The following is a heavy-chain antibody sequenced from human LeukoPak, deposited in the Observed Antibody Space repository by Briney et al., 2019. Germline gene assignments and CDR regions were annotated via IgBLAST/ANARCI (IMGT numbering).Heavy chain of an antibody. CDR1: GGTFSSYA. CDR2: ISAYNGNT. Sequence: ASVKVSCKASGGTFSSYAISWVRQAPGQGLEWMGWISAYNGNTNYAQKLQGRVTMTTDTSTSTAYMELRSLRSDDTAVYYCARESFRGLRSRSGAFDIWGQGTMVTVSS. V-gene: IGHV1-18*01. CDR3: ARESFRGLRSRSGAFDI. J-gene: IGHJ3*02. D-gene: IGHD3-10*01.